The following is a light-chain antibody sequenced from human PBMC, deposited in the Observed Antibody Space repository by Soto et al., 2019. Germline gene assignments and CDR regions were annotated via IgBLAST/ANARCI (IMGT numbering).Light chain of an antibody. CDR3: MQALHTPT. V-gene: IGKV2-28*01. J-gene: IGKJ1*01. CDR1: QSLLHGDGYYY. Sequence: IVMTQSPLSLPVTPGEPASISCRSSQSLLHGDGYYYLDWYLQKPGQSPQLLIYLGSNRDSGVPDRFSGSGSGTDFTLKISRVEAEDVGVYYCMQALHTPTFGQGTKVEIK. CDR2: LGS.